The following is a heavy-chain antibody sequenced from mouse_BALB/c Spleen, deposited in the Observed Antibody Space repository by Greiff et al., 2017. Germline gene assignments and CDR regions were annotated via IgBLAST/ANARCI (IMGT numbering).Heavy chain of an antibody. CDR3: ARANIYKAMDY. CDR1: GFTFSSYA. D-gene: IGHD2-1*01. Sequence: EVQRVESGGGLVKPGGSLKLSCAASGFTFSSYAMSWVRQSPEKRLEWVAEISSGGSYTYYPDTVTGRFTISRDNAKNTLYLEMSSLRSEDTAMYYCARANIYKAMDYWGQGTSVTVSS. CDR2: ISSGGSYT. J-gene: IGHJ4*01. V-gene: IGHV5-9-4*01.